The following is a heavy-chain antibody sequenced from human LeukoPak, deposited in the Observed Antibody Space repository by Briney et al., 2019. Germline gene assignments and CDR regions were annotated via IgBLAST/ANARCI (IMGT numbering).Heavy chain of an antibody. CDR1: GDSVSSNSAA. CDR3: ARDGYCSGGSCRYFDY. D-gene: IGHD2-15*01. V-gene: IGHV6-1*01. J-gene: IGHJ4*02. CDR2: TYYRSKWFN. Sequence: SQTLSLTCAISGDSVSSNSAAWNWIRQSPSRGLEWLGRTYYRSKWFNDYAVSVKSRITINPDTSKNQFSLQLNSVTPEDTALYFCARDGYCSGGSCRYFDYWGQGTLVTVSS.